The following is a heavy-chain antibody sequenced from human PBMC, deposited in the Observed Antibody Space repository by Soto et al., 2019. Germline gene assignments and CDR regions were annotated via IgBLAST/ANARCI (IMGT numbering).Heavy chain of an antibody. J-gene: IGHJ3*02. CDR1: GFTFSNAW. CDR3: TTVTYYYDTASAFDI. D-gene: IGHD3-22*01. Sequence: VGSLRLSCAASGFTFSNAWMSWVRQAPGKGLEWVGRIKSKTDGGTTDYAAPVKGRFTISRDDSKNTLYLQMNSLKTEDTAVYYCTTVTYYYDTASAFDIWGQGTMVTVSS. CDR2: IKSKTDGGTT. V-gene: IGHV3-15*01.